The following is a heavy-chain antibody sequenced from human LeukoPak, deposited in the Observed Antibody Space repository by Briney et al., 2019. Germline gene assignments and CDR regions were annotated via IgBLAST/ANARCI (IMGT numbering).Heavy chain of an antibody. D-gene: IGHD5-18*01. CDR2: IWYDGSNK. J-gene: IGHJ4*02. CDR3: ARDPGRGYTYGYGFDY. V-gene: IGHV3-33*01. Sequence: GGSLRLSCAASRFTFSNYGMHWVRQAPGKGLEWVAVIWYDGSNKYYADPVKGRFTISRDNSKNTLYLQMNSLRAEDTAVYYCARDPGRGYTYGYGFDYWGQGTLVTVSS. CDR1: RFTFSNYG.